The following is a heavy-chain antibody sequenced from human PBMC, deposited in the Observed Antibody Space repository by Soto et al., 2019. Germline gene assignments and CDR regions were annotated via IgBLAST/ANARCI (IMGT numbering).Heavy chain of an antibody. CDR3: ARGSSGYEYDAFDI. Sequence: PGGSLRLSCAASGFTVSSNYMTWVRQAPGKGLEWVSVIYGDGGTYYADSVKGRFTISRHNSKNTLYLQMNSLRPEDTAVYYCARGSSGYEYDAFDIWGQGTMVTVSS. J-gene: IGHJ3*02. CDR2: IYGDGGT. V-gene: IGHV3-53*04. D-gene: IGHD5-12*01. CDR1: GFTVSSNY.